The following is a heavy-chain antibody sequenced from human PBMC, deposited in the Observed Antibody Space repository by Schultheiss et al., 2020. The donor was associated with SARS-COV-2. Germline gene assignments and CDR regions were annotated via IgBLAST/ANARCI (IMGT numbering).Heavy chain of an antibody. J-gene: IGHJ4*02. D-gene: IGHD6-13*01. V-gene: IGHV4-34*01. CDR1: GGSFSDYY. CDR3: ACYSSSWYNY. CDR2: IGEINHGGTT. Sequence: SETLSLTCAVYGGSFSDYYWSWVRQPPGKGLEWIGEIGEINHGGTTNYNPSFKSRVTISVDTSKNQFSLKLSSVTAADTAVYYCACYSSSWYNYWGQGTLVTVSS.